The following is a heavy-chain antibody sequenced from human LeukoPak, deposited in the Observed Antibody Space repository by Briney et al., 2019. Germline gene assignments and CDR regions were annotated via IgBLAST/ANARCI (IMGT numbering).Heavy chain of an antibody. V-gene: IGHV3-72*01. Sequence: GSLRLSCAASGFTFSDHYMDWVRQAPGKGLEWVGRSRNRAKSYTTDYAASVRGRLTISRDDSKNSLYLQMRSLNSDDTALYHCVRVAYTTAWHFDYWGQGTLVTVSS. D-gene: IGHD6-19*01. CDR1: GFTFSDHY. CDR3: VRVAYTTAWHFDY. CDR2: SRNRAKSYTT. J-gene: IGHJ4*02.